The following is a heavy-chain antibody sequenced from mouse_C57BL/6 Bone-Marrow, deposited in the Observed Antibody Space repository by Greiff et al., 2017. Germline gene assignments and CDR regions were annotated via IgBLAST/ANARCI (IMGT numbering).Heavy chain of an antibody. D-gene: IGHD1-1*01. J-gene: IGHJ1*03. CDR3: AEGYSSFDV. CDR2: IYWDDDN. Sequence: QVTLKVSGPGILQSSQSLSLSCSFSGFSLSTSGMGVSWLRQPSGVGLEWLVHIYWDDDNCYNQSLKSRPTISKDTSRNQVFLKITIVGTADTATNYCAEGYSSFDVWGTGTTVTVSS. V-gene: IGHV8-12*01. CDR1: GFSLSTSGMG.